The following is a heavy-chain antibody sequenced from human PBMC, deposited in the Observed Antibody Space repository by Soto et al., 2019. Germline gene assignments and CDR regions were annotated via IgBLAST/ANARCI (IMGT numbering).Heavy chain of an antibody. D-gene: IGHD5-12*01. CDR3: ARGVRGYSGYSNYYYYYMDV. V-gene: IGHV1-8*01. Sequence: ASVNVSCKASGYTFTSYDINWVRQATGQGLEWMGWMNPNSGNTGYAQKFQGRVTMTRNTSISTAYMELSSLRSEDTAVYYCARGVRGYSGYSNYYYYYMDVWGKGTTVTVSS. J-gene: IGHJ6*03. CDR2: MNPNSGNT. CDR1: GYTFTSYD.